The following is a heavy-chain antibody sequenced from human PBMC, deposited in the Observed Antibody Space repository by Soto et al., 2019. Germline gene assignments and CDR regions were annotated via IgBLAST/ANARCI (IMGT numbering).Heavy chain of an antibody. Sequence: QVQLVQSGAEVKKPGASVNVSCKASGYTFTSYGISWVRQAPGQGLEWVGWISAYNGNTNYAQKLQGRVTMTTDTSPSTAYMELRSLRSDDTAVYYCARDTGSRSYYEFDYWGQGTLVNVSS. V-gene: IGHV1-18*01. D-gene: IGHD3-10*01. CDR1: GYTFTSYG. CDR3: ARDTGSRSYYEFDY. J-gene: IGHJ4*02. CDR2: ISAYNGNT.